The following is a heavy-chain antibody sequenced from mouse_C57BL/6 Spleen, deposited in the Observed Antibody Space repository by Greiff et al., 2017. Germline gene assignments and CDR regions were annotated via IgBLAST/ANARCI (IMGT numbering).Heavy chain of an antibody. Sequence: VQLQQSGAELVRPGASVKLSCTASGFNIKDYYMNWVKQRPEQGLEWIGGIDPEDGDTEYAPKFQGKATLTADTSSSTAYLQLSSLTSEDTAVXDCGGLNGYFDYWGQGTTLTVSS. V-gene: IGHV14-1*01. CDR2: IDPEDGDT. CDR1: GFNIKDYY. CDR3: GGLNGYFDY. D-gene: IGHD2-4*01. J-gene: IGHJ2*01.